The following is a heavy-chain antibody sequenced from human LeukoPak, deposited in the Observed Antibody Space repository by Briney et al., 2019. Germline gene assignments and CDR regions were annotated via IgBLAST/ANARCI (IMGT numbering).Heavy chain of an antibody. CDR2: INPSGGST. J-gene: IGHJ4*02. CDR3: ARDRSYYDSSGYSN. V-gene: IGHV1-46*01. D-gene: IGHD3-22*01. CDR1: GYTFTSYY. Sequence: ASVKVSCKASGYTFTSYYMHWVRQAPGQGLEWMGIINPSGGSTSYAQKFQGRVTMTTDTSTSTADMELRSLRSDDTAVYYCARDRSYYDSSGYSNWGQGTLVTVSS.